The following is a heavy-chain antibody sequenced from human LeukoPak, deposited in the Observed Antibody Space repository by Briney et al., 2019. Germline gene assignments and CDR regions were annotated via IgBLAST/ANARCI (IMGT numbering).Heavy chain of an antibody. Sequence: GGSLRLSCAASGFTFSDYYISWIRQAPGKGLEWVSYISGTTITIHYADSVKGRFTISRDNVKNSLYLQMNSLRAEDTAVYYCAKGRWGLTINNFDIWGQGTMVTVSS. CDR3: AKGRWGLTINNFDI. V-gene: IGHV3-11*01. J-gene: IGHJ3*02. CDR2: ISGTTITI. D-gene: IGHD3-9*01. CDR1: GFTFSDYY.